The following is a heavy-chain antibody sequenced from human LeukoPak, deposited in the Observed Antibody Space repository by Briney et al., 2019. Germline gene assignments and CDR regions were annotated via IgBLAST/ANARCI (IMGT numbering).Heavy chain of an antibody. D-gene: IGHD5-24*01. CDR1: GGSISSSSYY. CDR3: ARQNVATTHFDY. Sequence: PSETLSLTCTVSGGSISSSSYYWGWIRQPPGKGLGWIGSIYYSGSTYYNPSLKSRVTISVDTSKNQFSLKLSSVTAADTAVYYCARQNVATTHFDYWGQGTLVTASS. J-gene: IGHJ4*02. CDR2: IYYSGST. V-gene: IGHV4-39*01.